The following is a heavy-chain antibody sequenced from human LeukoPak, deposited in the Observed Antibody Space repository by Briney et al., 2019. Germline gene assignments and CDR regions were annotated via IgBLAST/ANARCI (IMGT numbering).Heavy chain of an antibody. CDR1: GGSFSGYY. V-gene: IGHV4-34*01. J-gene: IGHJ4*02. CDR2: INHSGSN. CDR3: ARILRRLYSSGWYADY. Sequence: SETLSLTCAVYGGSFSGYYWSWIRQPPGKGLEWIGEINHSGSNNYNPSLKSRATISVDTSKNQFSLKLSSVTAADTAVYYCARILRRLYSSGWYADYWGQGTLVTVSS. D-gene: IGHD6-19*01.